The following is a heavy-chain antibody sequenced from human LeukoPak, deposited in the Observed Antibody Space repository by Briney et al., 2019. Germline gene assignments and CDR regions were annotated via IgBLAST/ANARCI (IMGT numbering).Heavy chain of an antibody. CDR1: GGSISSYY. D-gene: IGHD4-17*01. J-gene: IGHJ3*02. V-gene: IGHV4-59*12. CDR3: ARDLSAYDYGDYGARAFDI. Sequence: PSETLSLTCTVSGGSISSYYWSWIRQPPGKGLEWIGYIYYSGSTNYNPSLKSRVTISVDKSKNQFSLKLSSVTAADTAVYYCARDLSAYDYGDYGARAFDIWGQGTMVTVSS. CDR2: IYYSGST.